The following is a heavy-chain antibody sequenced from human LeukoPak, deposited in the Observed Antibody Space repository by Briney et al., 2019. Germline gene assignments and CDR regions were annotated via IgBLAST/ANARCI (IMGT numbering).Heavy chain of an antibody. CDR1: GYTFTAYH. Sequence: ASVKVSCKASGYTFTAYHIHWVRQAPGQGLEWMGWINANSGGTNYAQKFQGRVTMTRDTSISTAYMELSRLRSDDTAVYYCARAWCSSTSCYIGTYWGQGTLVTVSS. J-gene: IGHJ4*02. CDR3: ARAWCSSTSCYIGTY. D-gene: IGHD2-2*02. V-gene: IGHV1-2*02. CDR2: INANSGGT.